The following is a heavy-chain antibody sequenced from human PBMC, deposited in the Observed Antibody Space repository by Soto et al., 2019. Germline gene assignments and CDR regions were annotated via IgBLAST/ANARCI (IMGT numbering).Heavy chain of an antibody. Sequence: PSETLSLTCTVSGGSISSCGYFWNWMRQRPGKGLEWIGYIYYSDSTHYNPSLKSRVTISVDTSKNQFSLKLISVTAADTAMYYCARELGPDIVVVPTDHHYYGMDVWGQGTSVTVSS. CDR3: ARELGPDIVVVPTDHHYYGMDV. V-gene: IGHV4-31*03. CDR1: GGSISSCGYF. J-gene: IGHJ6*02. D-gene: IGHD2-2*01. CDR2: IYYSDST.